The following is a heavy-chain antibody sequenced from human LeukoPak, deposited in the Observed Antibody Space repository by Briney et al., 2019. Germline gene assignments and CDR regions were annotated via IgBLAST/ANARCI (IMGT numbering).Heavy chain of an antibody. CDR1: GFTFSDYH. CDR3: ARDISSS. J-gene: IGHJ5*02. Sequence: GGSLRLSCAASGFTFSDYHMNWVRQAPGKGLEWVSYISNSRSTKCYADSVKGRFTISRDNAKNSLYLQMNSLRPEDTAVYYCARDISSSWGQGTLVTVSS. V-gene: IGHV3-48*01. CDR2: ISNSRSTK. D-gene: IGHD2/OR15-2a*01.